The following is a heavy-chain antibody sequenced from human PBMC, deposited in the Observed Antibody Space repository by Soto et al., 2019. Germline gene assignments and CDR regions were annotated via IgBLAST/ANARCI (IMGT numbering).Heavy chain of an antibody. V-gene: IGHV1-69*13. Sequence: ASVKVSCKSSGGTFNSYAISWVRQAPGQGLEWMGGIIPIFGTANYAQKFQGRVRITADESTSTAYMELSSLRSEYTAVYYCARELRSGWYEGRGQGTLVTVSS. CDR2: IIPIFGTA. CDR1: GGTFNSYA. J-gene: IGHJ4*02. CDR3: ARELRSGWYEG. D-gene: IGHD6-19*01.